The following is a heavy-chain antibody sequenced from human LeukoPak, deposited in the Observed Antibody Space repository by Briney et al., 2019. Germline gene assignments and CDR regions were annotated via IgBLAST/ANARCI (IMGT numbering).Heavy chain of an antibody. CDR1: GYTFTSYG. V-gene: IGHV1-18*01. J-gene: IGHJ4*02. Sequence: GASVKVPCKASGYTFTSYGISWVRQAPGQGLEWMGWISAYNGNTNYAQKLQGRVTMTTDTSTSTAYMELRSLRSDDTAVYYCASVSIAAAGTVLGYWGQGTLVTVSS. CDR3: ASVSIAAAGTVLGY. D-gene: IGHD6-13*01. CDR2: ISAYNGNT.